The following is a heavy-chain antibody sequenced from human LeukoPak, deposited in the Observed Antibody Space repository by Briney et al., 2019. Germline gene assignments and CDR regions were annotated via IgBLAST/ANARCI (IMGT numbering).Heavy chain of an antibody. CDR3: ARHVVAVGFDY. J-gene: IGHJ4*02. Sequence: PGGSLRLSCATSGFTFSGYDMNWVRQAPGKRLEWLSFITTSSSTIYYADSVRGRFTISRDNAKNSLYLQMNSLRAEDTAVYYCARHVVAVGFDYWGQGTLVTVSS. CDR1: GFTFSGYD. D-gene: IGHD3-22*01. CDR2: ITTSSSTI. V-gene: IGHV3-48*04.